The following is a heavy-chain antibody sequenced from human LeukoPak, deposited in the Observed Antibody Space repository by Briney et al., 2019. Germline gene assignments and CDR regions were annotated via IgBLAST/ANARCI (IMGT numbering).Heavy chain of an antibody. D-gene: IGHD1-26*01. Sequence: SGGSLRLSCAASGFTFSSSGMHWVRQTPGKGLEWVAFIRYDGINKYYADSVKGRFTISRDTSKNTLYLQVNSLRAEDTAVYYCAKERGNYYEAFDYWGQGTLVTVSS. V-gene: IGHV3-30*02. CDR1: GFTFSSSG. CDR3: AKERGNYYEAFDY. J-gene: IGHJ4*02. CDR2: IRYDGINK.